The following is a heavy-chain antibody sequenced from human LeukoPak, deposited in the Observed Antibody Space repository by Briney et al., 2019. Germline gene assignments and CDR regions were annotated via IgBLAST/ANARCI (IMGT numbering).Heavy chain of an antibody. CDR3: ARAGKDGGIRPG. Sequence: ASVKVSCKASGGTFSSYAISWVRQAPGQGLEWMGGIIPIFGTANYAQKFQGRVTITTDESTSTAYMELSSLRSEDTAVYYCARAGKDGGIRPGWGQGTLVTVSS. CDR2: IIPIFGTA. D-gene: IGHD4-23*01. CDR1: GGTFSSYA. J-gene: IGHJ4*02. V-gene: IGHV1-69*05.